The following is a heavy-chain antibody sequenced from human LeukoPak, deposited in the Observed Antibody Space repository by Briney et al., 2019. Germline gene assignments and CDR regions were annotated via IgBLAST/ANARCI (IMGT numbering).Heavy chain of an antibody. CDR2: IINSDGTT. Sequence: GGSLRLSCAASGFTSSSYIMTWVRQAPGKGLEWVSTIINSDGTTYYADSVRGRFTISRDNYKNTLYLQMNSLRAEDTAVYYCARDIAAAGTGFDYWGQGTLVTVSS. D-gene: IGHD6-13*01. CDR1: GFTSSSYI. V-gene: IGHV3-23*01. J-gene: IGHJ4*02. CDR3: ARDIAAAGTGFDY.